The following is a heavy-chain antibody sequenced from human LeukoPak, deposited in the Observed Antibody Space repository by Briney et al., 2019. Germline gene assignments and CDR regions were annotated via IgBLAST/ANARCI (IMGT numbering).Heavy chain of an antibody. CDR3: ARDFEWELLKANAFDI. V-gene: IGHV3-21*01. D-gene: IGHD1-26*01. J-gene: IGHJ3*02. Sequence: GGSLRLSCAASGFTFSSYTMNWVRQAPGKGLEWVSSISSRSNFIYYADSLKGRFTISRGNAKNSLYLQMNSLRAEDTAVYYCARDFEWELLKANAFDIWGQGTMTVSS. CDR1: GFTFSSYT. CDR2: ISSRSNFI.